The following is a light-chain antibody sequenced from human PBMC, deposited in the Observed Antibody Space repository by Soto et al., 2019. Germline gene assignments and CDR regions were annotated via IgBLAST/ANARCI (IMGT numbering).Light chain of an antibody. Sequence: DIPMTQSPSTLSASVGDRVTITCRASQSISAWLAWYQLKPGKAPKLLIYEASSIEGGVPSRFSGSGSGTKFTLTISSLQPDDFATYYCQQYNRYPYTFGQGTKLEIK. V-gene: IGKV1-5*03. CDR3: QQYNRYPYT. CDR2: EAS. J-gene: IGKJ2*01. CDR1: QSISAW.